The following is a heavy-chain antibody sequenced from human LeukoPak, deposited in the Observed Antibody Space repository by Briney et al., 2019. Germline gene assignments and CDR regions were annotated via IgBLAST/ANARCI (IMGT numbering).Heavy chain of an antibody. CDR3: ARSVESTVPFYYYYYGMDV. D-gene: IGHD2-8*02. Sequence: SETLSLTCTVSGGSISSYYWGWIRQPPGKGLEWIGYIYYSGSTNYNPSLKSRVTISVDTSKNQFSLKLSSVTAADTAVYYCARSVESTVPFYYYYYGMDVWGQGTTVTVSS. CDR1: GGSISSYY. J-gene: IGHJ6*02. CDR2: IYYSGST. V-gene: IGHV4-59*12.